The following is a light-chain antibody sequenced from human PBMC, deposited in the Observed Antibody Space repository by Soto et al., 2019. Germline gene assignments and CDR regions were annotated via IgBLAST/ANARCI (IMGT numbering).Light chain of an antibody. J-gene: IGLJ2*01. CDR3: SSYAGFNNVV. CDR1: SSDIGGYNY. CDR2: DVS. Sequence: QSVLTQPHSASGSPGQSVTISCTGTSSDIGGYNYVSWYQQRPGKAPKLMIFDVSKRPSGVPDRFSGSKSGNTASLTVSGLQAEDEADYYCSSYAGFNNVVFGGGTQLTAL. V-gene: IGLV2-8*01.